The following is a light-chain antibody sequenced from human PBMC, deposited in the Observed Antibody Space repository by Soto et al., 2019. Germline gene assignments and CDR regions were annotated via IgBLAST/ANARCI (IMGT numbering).Light chain of an antibody. CDR2: GAS. CDR1: QSVSSSY. J-gene: IGKJ1*01. CDR3: QKYGSSPRT. V-gene: IGKV3-20*01. Sequence: EIVLTQSPGTLSLSPGKRATLSCRASQSVSSSYLAWYQQKPGQAPRLLIYGASSRATGIPDRFSGSGSVTDFTLTISRLEPEDFAVYYCQKYGSSPRTFGQGTKVEIK.